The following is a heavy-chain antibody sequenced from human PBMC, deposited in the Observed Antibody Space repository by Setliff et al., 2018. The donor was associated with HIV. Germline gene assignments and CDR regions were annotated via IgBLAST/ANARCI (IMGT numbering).Heavy chain of an antibody. J-gene: IGHJ3*02. CDR3: ARHSPNVGVRGDAFDI. V-gene: IGHV4-59*08. D-gene: IGHD2-8*01. CDR2: IHYSGAT. Sequence: SETLSLTCTVSGGSISSHYWIWIRQPPGKGLEWIGYIHYSGATNHNPSLKSRVTISLDTSRTQFSLRLSSVTAADTAVYYCARHSPNVGVRGDAFDIWGQGTVVT. CDR1: GGSISSHY.